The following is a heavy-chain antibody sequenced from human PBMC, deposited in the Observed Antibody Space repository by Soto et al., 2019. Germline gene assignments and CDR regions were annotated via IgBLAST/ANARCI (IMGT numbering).Heavy chain of an antibody. CDR1: GYSIASGYY. CDR3: ARTFDYYGMDV. J-gene: IGHJ6*02. CDR2: IYHAGSV. Sequence: SSETLSLTCAVSGYSIASGYYWAWIRQSPGKGLEWIGSIYHAGSVYYNPSLNSRVAGSLDTSKNHFSLKLTSVTAADTAVYYCARTFDYYGMDVWGQGTTVT. V-gene: IGHV4-38-2*01.